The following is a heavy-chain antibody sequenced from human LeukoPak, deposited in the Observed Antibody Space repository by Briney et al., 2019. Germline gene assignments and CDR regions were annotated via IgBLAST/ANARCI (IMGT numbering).Heavy chain of an antibody. CDR2: ISGSGGST. CDR3: AKDVRTFYCSSTSCADILNYFDY. D-gene: IGHD2-2*01. CDR1: GFTFSSYG. Sequence: PGGSLRLSCAASGFTFSSYGMSWVRQAPGRGLEWVSAISGSGGSTYYADSVKGRFTISRDNSKNTLYLQMNSLRAEDTAVYYCAKDVRTFYCSSTSCADILNYFDYWGQGTLVTVSS. V-gene: IGHV3-23*01. J-gene: IGHJ4*02.